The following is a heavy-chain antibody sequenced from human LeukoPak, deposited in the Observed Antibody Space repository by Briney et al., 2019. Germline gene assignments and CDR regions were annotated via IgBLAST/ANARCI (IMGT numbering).Heavy chain of an antibody. D-gene: IGHD2/OR15-2a*01. V-gene: IGHV3-21*01. CDR1: GFSFSDVW. CDR2: ISSSSSYI. Sequence: GGSLRLSCVASGFSFSDVWMTWVRRAPGKGLEWVSSISSSSSYIYYADSVKGRFTISRDNAKNSLYLQMNSLRAEDTAVYYCARDRHSINPGADDYWGQGTLVTVSS. J-gene: IGHJ4*02. CDR3: ARDRHSINPGADDY.